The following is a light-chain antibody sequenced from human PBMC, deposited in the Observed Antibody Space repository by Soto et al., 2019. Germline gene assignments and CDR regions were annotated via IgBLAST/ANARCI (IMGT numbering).Light chain of an antibody. Sequence: QSALTQPPSASGSPGQSVTISCTGTSSDVGAYNYVSWYQQHAGKAPKLVIYEVTKRPSGVPDRFSGSKSANTASLTVSGXQXXXXAXXYCSSFASSNTWVFGGGTKLTVL. J-gene: IGLJ3*02. CDR1: SSDVGAYNY. CDR3: SSFASSNTWV. CDR2: EVT. V-gene: IGLV2-8*01.